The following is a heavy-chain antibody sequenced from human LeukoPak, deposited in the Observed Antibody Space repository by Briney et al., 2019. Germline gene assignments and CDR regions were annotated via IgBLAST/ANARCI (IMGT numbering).Heavy chain of an antibody. CDR1: GGPISSGDYY. V-gene: IGHV4-30-4*01. J-gene: IGHJ6*02. Sequence: SETLSLTCTVSGGPISSGDYYRSWVRQPPGKGLEWIGYIHYSGSTYYNPSLRSRLTMSIDTSKNQLSLKLSSVTAADTAVYYCARDSDIVVVVAATRPYYYGMDVWGQGTTVTVSS. CDR2: IHYSGST. D-gene: IGHD2-15*01. CDR3: ARDSDIVVVVAATRPYYYGMDV.